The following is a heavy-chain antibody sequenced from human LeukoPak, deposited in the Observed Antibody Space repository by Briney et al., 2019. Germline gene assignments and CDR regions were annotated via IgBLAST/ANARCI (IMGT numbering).Heavy chain of an antibody. V-gene: IGHV1-2*02. CDR2: INPNSGGT. D-gene: IGHD1-26*01. CDR3: ARQSMSGSHHNDY. J-gene: IGHJ4*02. Sequence: GASVKVSCKASGYTFTGYYLHWVRQAPGQGLEWMGWINPNSGGTSYAQQFQGRVTMTRDSSISTAYMEVSRLTSDDTAVYYCARQSMSGSHHNDYWGQGTLVTVSS. CDR1: GYTFTGYY.